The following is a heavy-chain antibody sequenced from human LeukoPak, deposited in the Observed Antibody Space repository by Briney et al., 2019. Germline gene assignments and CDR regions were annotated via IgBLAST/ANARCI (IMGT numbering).Heavy chain of an antibody. CDR1: GGTFSSYA. J-gene: IGHJ5*02. V-gene: IGHV1-2*04. CDR3: ARVVYSHGYCDRVTCPNWFDP. D-gene: IGHD2-2*03. Sequence: ASVKVSCKASGGTFSSYAISWVRQAPGQGLEWMGWINPKTGDTNSAQKFQRWVTMTRDTAISTAYMELNRLALDDTAVYYCARVVYSHGYCDRVTCPNWFDPWGQGTLVTVSS. CDR2: INPKTGDT.